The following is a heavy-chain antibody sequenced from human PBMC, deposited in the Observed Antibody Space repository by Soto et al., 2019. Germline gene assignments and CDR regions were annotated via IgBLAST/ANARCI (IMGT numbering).Heavy chain of an antibody. CDR1: GRSVSAAGDS. V-gene: IGHV4-30-2*01. CDR3: ARAQFYSGSGRYNNLMFDP. Sequence: SETLSLTCTVSGRSVSAAGDSWSWIRQPPGGGPEGIGSLSHSGSFLYNPSHKPRLTMSLDRSNNQCSLTLNSVTAADTAVYYCARAQFYSGSGRYNNLMFDPWGQGIQVTVSS. J-gene: IGHJ5*02. D-gene: IGHD3-10*01. CDR2: LSHSGSF.